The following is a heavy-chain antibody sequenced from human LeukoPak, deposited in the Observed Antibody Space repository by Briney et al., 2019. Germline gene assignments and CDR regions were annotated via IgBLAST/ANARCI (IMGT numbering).Heavy chain of an antibody. J-gene: IGHJ5*02. D-gene: IGHD2-2*02. CDR1: GFTFSSYA. Sequence: GGSLRLSCAASGFTFSSYAMSWVRQAPGKGLEWVSTISGSGDSTHYADSVKGRFTISRDNSKNTLYLQMNSLRAEDTAVYYCAKDTTDIVVVPAAIRVGNWFDPWGQGTLVTVSS. CDR3: AKDTTDIVVVPAAIRVGNWFDP. CDR2: ISGSGDST. V-gene: IGHV3-23*01.